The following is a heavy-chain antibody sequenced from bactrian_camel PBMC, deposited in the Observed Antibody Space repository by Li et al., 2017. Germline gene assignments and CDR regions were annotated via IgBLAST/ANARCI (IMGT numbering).Heavy chain of an antibody. D-gene: IGHD1*01. CDR2: MFSDDTT. V-gene: IGHV3S9*01. CDR1: GFTYSRYC. J-gene: IGHJ4*01. CDR3: AADPGSARTLCAGGYWNRTDYRY. Sequence: HVQLVESGGGSVQAGGSLRLSCVASGFTYSRYCTAWFRQVPGKEREGVAVMFSDDTTNYGDSVKGRFTISKDSAKNTVYLQMNQLKPEDTATYYCAADPGSARTLCAGGYWNRTDYRYWGHGTQVTVSP.